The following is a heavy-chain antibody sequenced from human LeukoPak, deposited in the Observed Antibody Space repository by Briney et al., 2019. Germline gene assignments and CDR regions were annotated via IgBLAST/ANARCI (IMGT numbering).Heavy chain of an antibody. Sequence: PGGSLRLSCAASGFTFSSYAMSWVRQAPGKGLEWVSSISGSGGSTYYADFVKGRFTISRDRSKNTLYLQMNSLRADDTAVYYCAKVPSTTMLTGFFDYWGRGTLVTVSS. CDR2: ISGSGGST. CDR1: GFTFSSYA. V-gene: IGHV3-23*01. J-gene: IGHJ4*02. CDR3: AKVPSTTMLTGFFDY. D-gene: IGHD5-18*01.